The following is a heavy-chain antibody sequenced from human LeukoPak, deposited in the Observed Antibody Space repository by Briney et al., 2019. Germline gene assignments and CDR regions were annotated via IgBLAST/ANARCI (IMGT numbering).Heavy chain of an antibody. CDR3: AKDLEAYYDILTGYSPFDY. CDR1: GFTFSSYA. V-gene: IGHV3-23*01. Sequence: GGSLRLSCAASGFTFSSYAMSWVRQAPGKGLEWVSAISGSGGSTYYADSVKGRFTISRDNSKNTLYLQVNSLRAEDTAVYYCAKDLEAYYDILTGYSPFDYWGQGTLVTVSS. J-gene: IGHJ4*02. CDR2: ISGSGGST. D-gene: IGHD3-9*01.